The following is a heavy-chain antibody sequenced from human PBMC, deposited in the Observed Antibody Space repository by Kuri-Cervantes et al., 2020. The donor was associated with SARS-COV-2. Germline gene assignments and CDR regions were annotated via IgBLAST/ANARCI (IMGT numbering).Heavy chain of an antibody. Sequence: SVKVSCKASGGTFSSYAISWVRQAPRQGLEWVGGIIPILGIVNYPQKFQGRVTITAETSTTTAYLDLTGLKSEDTALYYCASDGVSRSLSLDFWGQGTLVTVSS. CDR2: IIPILGIV. CDR1: GGTFSSYA. D-gene: IGHD5/OR15-5a*01. CDR3: ASDGVSRSLSLDF. V-gene: IGHV1-69*10. J-gene: IGHJ4*02.